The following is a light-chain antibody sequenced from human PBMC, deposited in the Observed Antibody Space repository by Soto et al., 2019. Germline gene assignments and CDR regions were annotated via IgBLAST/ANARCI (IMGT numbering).Light chain of an antibody. CDR1: QSIINW. CDR3: QQYDSFSGT. Sequence: DVQMTQSPSTLSASVGGRVTITCRASQSIINWLAWYQQKPGKAPKLLIYGASSLESGVPSRFSGSGSGTEFTLTITNLQPDDFATYYRQQYDSFSGTFGQGTKVDIK. J-gene: IGKJ1*01. CDR2: GAS. V-gene: IGKV1-5*01.